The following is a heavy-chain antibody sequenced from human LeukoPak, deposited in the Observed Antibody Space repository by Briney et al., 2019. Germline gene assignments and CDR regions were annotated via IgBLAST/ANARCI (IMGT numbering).Heavy chain of an antibody. CDR3: ARGGPPKTWIQLWGWFDP. J-gene: IGHJ5*02. Sequence: ASVKVSCKASGYTFTGYYMHWVRQAPGQGLEWMGWINPDSGGTNYAEKFQGRVTMTRDTSISTAYMELSRLRSDDTAVYYCARGGPPKTWIQLWGWFDPWGQGTLVTVSS. D-gene: IGHD5-18*01. CDR2: INPDSGGT. CDR1: GYTFTGYY. V-gene: IGHV1-2*02.